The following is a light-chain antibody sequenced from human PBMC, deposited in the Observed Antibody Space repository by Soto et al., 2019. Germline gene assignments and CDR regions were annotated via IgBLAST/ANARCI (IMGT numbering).Light chain of an antibody. J-gene: IGLJ2*01. CDR2: DVS. CDR1: RSDVGGFKY. V-gene: IGLV2-14*01. CDR3: SSHTNSMVV. Sequence: QSALTQPASVSGSPGQSITISSTGNRSDVGGFKYVSWYQQHPGKAPKRMIYDVSNRPSGVSNRFSGSKSGNTASLSISGLQAEDEADYYCSSHTNSMVVFGGGTKLTVL.